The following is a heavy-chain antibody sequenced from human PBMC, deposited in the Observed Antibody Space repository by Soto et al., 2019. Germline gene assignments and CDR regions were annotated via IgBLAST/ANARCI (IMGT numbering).Heavy chain of an antibody. D-gene: IGHD1-26*01. CDR1: GFIFSSYG. V-gene: IGHV3-48*01. CDR3: ASSVEGAFDI. Sequence: PGGSLRLSCAASGFIFSSYGINWVRQAPGKGLEWVSYISSSSSTIYYADSVKGRFTISRDNSKNTLYLQMNSLRAEDTAVYYCASSVEGAFDIWGQGTMVTVSS. CDR2: ISSSSSTI. J-gene: IGHJ3*02.